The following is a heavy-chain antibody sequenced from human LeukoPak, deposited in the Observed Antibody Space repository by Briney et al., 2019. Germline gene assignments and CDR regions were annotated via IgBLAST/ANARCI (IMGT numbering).Heavy chain of an antibody. Sequence: ASVTVSCKASGYTFTSYYMHWVRQAPGQGLEWMGIINPSGGSTSYAQKFQGRVTMTRDMSTSTVYMELSSLRSEDTAVYYCAGDQEDGYNSDAFDIWGQGTMVTVSS. V-gene: IGHV1-46*01. CDR2: INPSGGST. J-gene: IGHJ3*02. CDR1: GYTFTSYY. D-gene: IGHD5-24*01. CDR3: AGDQEDGYNSDAFDI.